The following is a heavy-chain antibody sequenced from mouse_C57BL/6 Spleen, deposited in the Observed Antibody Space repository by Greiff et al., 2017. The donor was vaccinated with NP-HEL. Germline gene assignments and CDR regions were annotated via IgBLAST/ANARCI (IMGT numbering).Heavy chain of an antibody. CDR1: GYTFTDYY. J-gene: IGHJ3*01. V-gene: IGHV1-26*01. Sequence: VQLQQSGPELVKPGASVKISCKASGYTFTDYYMNWVKQSHGKSLEWIGDINPNNGGTSYNQKFKGKATLTVDKSSSTAYMELRSLTSEDSAVYYCARDEGYYDGFAYWGQGTLVTVSA. CDR2: INPNNGGT. D-gene: IGHD2-4*01. CDR3: ARDEGYYDGFAY.